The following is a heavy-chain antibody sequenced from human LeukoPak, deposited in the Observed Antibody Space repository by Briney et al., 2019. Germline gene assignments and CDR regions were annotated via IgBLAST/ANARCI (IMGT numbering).Heavy chain of an antibody. CDR2: IYYSGST. CDR1: GGSISSYY. CDR3: ARQSGYSYGYAFDY. Sequence: SETLSLTCTVSGGSISSYYWSWIRQPPGRGLEWIGYIYYSGSTNYNPSLKSRVTISVDTSKNQFSLKLSSVTAADTAVYYCARQSGYSYGYAFDYWGQGTLVTVSS. D-gene: IGHD5-18*01. V-gene: IGHV4-59*01. J-gene: IGHJ4*02.